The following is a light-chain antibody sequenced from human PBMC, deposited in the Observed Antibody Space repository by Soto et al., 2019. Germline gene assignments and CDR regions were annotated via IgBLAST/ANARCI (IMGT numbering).Light chain of an antibody. CDR1: QSISDF. Sequence: IPMPQSGYFLSASVRDSLRTPCRASQSISDFLNWHQQKPGKAPKLLIYAASALQSGVPSRFSGSGSGTDFTLTISSLETEDFATYYCKQTYSTPPTFGKGTKVDIK. J-gene: IGKJ1*01. V-gene: IGKV1-39*01. CDR2: AAS. CDR3: KQTYSTPPT.